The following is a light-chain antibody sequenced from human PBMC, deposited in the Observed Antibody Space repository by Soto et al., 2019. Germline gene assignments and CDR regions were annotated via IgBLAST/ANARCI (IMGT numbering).Light chain of an antibody. CDR2: AAS. Sequence: DIQMTQSPSSLSASVGDEVTITCRASHTIMTYLNWYQLKPGKPPRLLIYAASSLQSGVPSRFSGSGSGTDFTLTINSLQPEDFATYSCQQSYNSPQTFGQRTKVDNK. J-gene: IGKJ1*01. CDR1: HTIMTY. CDR3: QQSYNSPQT. V-gene: IGKV1-39*01.